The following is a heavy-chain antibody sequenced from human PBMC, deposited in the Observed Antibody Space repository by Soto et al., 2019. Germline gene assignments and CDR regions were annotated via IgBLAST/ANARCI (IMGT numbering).Heavy chain of an antibody. CDR3: ARVMLSADDAFDI. CDR2: TYYRSKWYN. J-gene: IGHJ3*02. V-gene: IGHV6-1*01. CDR1: GDRVSSNRAA. D-gene: IGHD2-8*01. Sequence: PSQTHSLTCVICGDRVSSNRAAWNWKRQSPSRGLEWLGRTYYRSKWYNDYAVSVKSRITINPDTSKNQFSLQLNSVTPEDTAVYYCARVMLSADDAFDIWGQGTMVTVSS.